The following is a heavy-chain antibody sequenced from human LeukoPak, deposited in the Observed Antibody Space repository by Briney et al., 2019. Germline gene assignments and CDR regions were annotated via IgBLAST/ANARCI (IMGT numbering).Heavy chain of an antibody. D-gene: IGHD3-10*01. CDR2: IYYSGST. V-gene: IGHV4-39*01. CDR1: GGSISSSSYY. CDR3: ARGLRWFGELRFDP. Sequence: PSETLPLTCTVSGGSISSSSYYWGWIRQPPGKGLEWIGSIYYSGSTYYNPSLKSRVTISVDTSKNQFSLKLSSVTAADTAVYYCARGLRWFGELRFDPWGQGTLVTVSS. J-gene: IGHJ5*02.